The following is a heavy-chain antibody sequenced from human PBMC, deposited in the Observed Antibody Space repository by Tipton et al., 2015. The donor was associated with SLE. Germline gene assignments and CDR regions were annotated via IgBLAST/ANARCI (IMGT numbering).Heavy chain of an antibody. D-gene: IGHD4/OR15-4a*01. CDR3: ARPDYGGASVDY. CDR2: MNPNSGNT. CDR1: GYTFTSYD. Sequence: QSGAEVKKPGASVKVSCKASGYTFTSYDINWVRQATGQGLEWMGWMNPNSGNTGYAQKFQGRVTMTTDTSTSTAYMELRSLRSDDTAVYYCARPDYGGASVDYWGQGTLVTVSS. V-gene: IGHV1-8*02. J-gene: IGHJ4*02.